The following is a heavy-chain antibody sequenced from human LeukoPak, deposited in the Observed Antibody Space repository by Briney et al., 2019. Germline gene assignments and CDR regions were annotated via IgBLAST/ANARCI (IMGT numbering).Heavy chain of an antibody. D-gene: IGHD4-23*01. CDR1: GFTFSGSA. J-gene: IGHJ4*02. V-gene: IGHV3-73*01. CDR3: LTTVVTQMV. Sequence: GGSLRLSCAASGFTFSGSAMHWVRQASGKGLEWVGRIRSKANSYATAYAASVKGRFTISRDDSKNTAYLQMNSLKTEDTAVYYCLTTVVTQMVWGQGTLVTVSS. CDR2: IRSKANSYAT.